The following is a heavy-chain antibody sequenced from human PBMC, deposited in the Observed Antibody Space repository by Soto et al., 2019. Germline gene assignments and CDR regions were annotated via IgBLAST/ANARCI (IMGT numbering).Heavy chain of an antibody. CDR1: RDSVSSNSAA. D-gene: IGHD6-6*01. V-gene: IGHV6-1*01. CDR3: ARVEGSSSYYYYYYMDV. Sequence: TLSLTCAISRDSVSSNSAAWNWIRQSPSRGLEWLGRTYYRSKWYNDYAVSVKSRITINPDTSKNQFSLRLNSVTPEDTAVYYCARVEGSSSYYYYYYMDVWGKGTTVTVSS. J-gene: IGHJ6*03. CDR2: TYYRSKWYN.